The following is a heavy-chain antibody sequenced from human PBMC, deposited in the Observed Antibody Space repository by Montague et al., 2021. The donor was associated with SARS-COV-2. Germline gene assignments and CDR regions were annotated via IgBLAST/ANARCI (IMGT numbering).Heavy chain of an antibody. CDR2: IFYSGST. J-gene: IGHJ5*01. D-gene: IGHD2-15*01. V-gene: IGHV4-59*01. CDR3: AREGGTKSSHWWGAFDS. CDR1: GDSMSGYY. Sequence: SETLSLTCTVSGDSMSGYYWSWVRQAPGTGLEWIGYIFYSGSTSYNPSLNSRVTISTDTSKKQFSLKLTSVTAADTAVYFCAREGGTKSSHWWGAFDSWGHGTLVTVSS.